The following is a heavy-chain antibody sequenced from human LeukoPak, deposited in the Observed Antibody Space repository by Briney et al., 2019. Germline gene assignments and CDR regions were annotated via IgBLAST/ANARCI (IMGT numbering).Heavy chain of an antibody. CDR2: ISGSGGST. V-gene: IGHV3-23*01. CDR3: AKDLIAAAGTWYFDY. J-gene: IGHJ4*02. D-gene: IGHD6-13*01. Sequence: HTGGSLRLSYAASGFTFSSYAMSWVRQAPGKGLEWVSAISGSGGSTYYADSVKGRFTISRDNSKNTLYLQMNSLRAEDTAVYYCAKDLIAAAGTWYFDYWGQGTLVTVSS. CDR1: GFTFSSYA.